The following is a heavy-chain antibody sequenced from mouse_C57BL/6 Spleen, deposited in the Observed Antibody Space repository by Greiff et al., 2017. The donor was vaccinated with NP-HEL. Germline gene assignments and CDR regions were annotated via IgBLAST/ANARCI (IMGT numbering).Heavy chain of an antibody. J-gene: IGHJ4*01. CDR2: IDPEDGET. CDR3: AQTAQATYYAMDY. CDR1: GFNIKDYY. D-gene: IGHD3-2*02. V-gene: IGHV14-2*01. Sequence: VQLQQSGAELVKPGASVKLSCTASGFNIKDYYMHWVKQRTEQGLEWIGRIDPEDGETKYAPKFQGKATITADTSSNTAYLQLSSLTYDDTAVYYCAQTAQATYYAMDYWGQGTSVTVSS.